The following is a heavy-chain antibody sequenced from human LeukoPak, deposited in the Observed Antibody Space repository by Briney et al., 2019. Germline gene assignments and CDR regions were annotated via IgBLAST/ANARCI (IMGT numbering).Heavy chain of an antibody. D-gene: IGHD2-15*01. CDR1: GGSISSSGYY. CDR3: ARGAGWWDY. J-gene: IGHJ4*02. CDR2: IFYTGST. V-gene: IGHV4-39*07. Sequence: SEILSLTCTVSGGSISSSGYYWGWIRQPPGKGLEWIGSIFYTGSTYYNPSLKSRVTLSLDTSKNQFSLTLTSVTAADTAVYYCARGAGWWDYWGQGTLVTVSS.